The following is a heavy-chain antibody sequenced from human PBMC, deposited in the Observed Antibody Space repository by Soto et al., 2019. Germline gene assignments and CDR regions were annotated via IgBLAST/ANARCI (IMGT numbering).Heavy chain of an antibody. V-gene: IGHV3-23*01. CDR2: ISERGGST. Sequence: EVQLLESGGGLVQPGGSLRLSCAASGFTFRSYGMSWVRQAPGKGLEWVSGISERGGSTYYADSVKGRFTISRDNSKNTLYLQMNSLRAEDTAVYYCAKEGPRHIRDWNGFEYWGQGTLVTVSS. CDR1: GFTFRSYG. D-gene: IGHD1-1*01. CDR3: AKEGPRHIRDWNGFEY. J-gene: IGHJ4*02.